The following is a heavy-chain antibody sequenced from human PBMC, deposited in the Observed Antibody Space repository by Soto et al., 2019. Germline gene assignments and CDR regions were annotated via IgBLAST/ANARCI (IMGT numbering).Heavy chain of an antibody. Sequence: ASVKVSCKASGYTFTSYYIHWVRQAPGQGLEWMGIFNPTGDTASYAQKLQGRVTMTRDTSTGTAYMELGSLRSEDTAVYYCARGAFDYGSESDYNTPFDYWGQGTLVTVSS. D-gene: IGHD3-10*01. V-gene: IGHV1-46*01. CDR3: ARGAFDYGSESDYNTPFDY. J-gene: IGHJ4*02. CDR1: GYTFTSYY. CDR2: FNPTGDTA.